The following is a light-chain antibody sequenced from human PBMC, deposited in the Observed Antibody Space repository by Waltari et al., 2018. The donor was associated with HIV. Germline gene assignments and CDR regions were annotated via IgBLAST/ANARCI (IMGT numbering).Light chain of an antibody. CDR1: QSLLHSNGDNY. J-gene: IGKJ3*01. CDR3: MQARQSTFT. V-gene: IGKV2-28*01. Sequence: DVVMTQSPISLSVSPGESASISCRSIQSLLHSNGDNYLDWYFQKPGQSPQLLIYLGSIRAPGVPDRFSSAGSGTDFTLRISRVEPEDVGVYYCMQARQSTFTFGPGTKIEI. CDR2: LGS.